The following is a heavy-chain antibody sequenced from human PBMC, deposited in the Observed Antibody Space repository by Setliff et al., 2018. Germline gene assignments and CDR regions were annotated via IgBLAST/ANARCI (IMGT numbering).Heavy chain of an antibody. J-gene: IGHJ4*02. CDR2: IKRDGSEK. D-gene: IGHD5-12*01. Sequence: PGGSLRLSCAASGFTFNNYWMGWVRQAPGKGLEWVANIKRDGSEKYYVDSVKGRFTISRDNARNSLHLQMNNLSAEDTAVYYCARDSGVARIRKTAFDYWGQGTLVTVSS. CDR3: ARDSGVARIRKTAFDY. V-gene: IGHV3-7*03. CDR1: GFTFNNYW.